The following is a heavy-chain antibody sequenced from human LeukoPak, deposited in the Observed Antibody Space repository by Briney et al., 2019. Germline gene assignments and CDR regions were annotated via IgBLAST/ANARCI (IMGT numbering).Heavy chain of an antibody. CDR2: ISPIFGTA. D-gene: IGHD3-3*01. Sequence: ASVKVSCKASGGTFSSYAISWVRQAPGQGLEWKGGISPIFGTANYAQKFQGRVTITADESTSTAYMELSSLRSEDTAVYYCARHTIFGVVPFDYWGQGTLVTVSS. CDR1: GGTFSSYA. J-gene: IGHJ4*02. CDR3: ARHTIFGVVPFDY. V-gene: IGHV1-69*13.